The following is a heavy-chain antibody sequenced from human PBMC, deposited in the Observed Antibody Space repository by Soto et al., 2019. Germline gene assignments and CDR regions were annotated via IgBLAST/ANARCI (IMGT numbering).Heavy chain of an antibody. V-gene: IGHV3-30*03. CDR1: GFTFNSYG. CDR3: AREAKPYGDLSYYYGMDV. D-gene: IGHD4-17*01. CDR2: ISYDSTKT. Sequence: GGSLRLSCAASGFTFNSYGMHWVRQGPGNGLEWVAFISYDSTKTYYADSVKGRFTISRDNSKNTLYLQMNSLRAEDAAVYYCAREAKPYGDLSYYYGMDVWGQGTTVTVSS. J-gene: IGHJ6*02.